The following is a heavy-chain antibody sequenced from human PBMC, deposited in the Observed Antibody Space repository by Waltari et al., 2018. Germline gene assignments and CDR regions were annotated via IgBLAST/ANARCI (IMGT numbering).Heavy chain of an antibody. D-gene: IGHD6-13*01. CDR2: INPNSGGT. V-gene: IGHV1-2*06. CDR1: GYTFTGYY. Sequence: QVQLVQSGAEVKKPGASVKVSCKASGYTFTGYYMPWVRQAPGTGLEWMGRINPNSGGTNYAQKFQGRVTMTRDTSISTAYMELSRLRSDDTAVYYCARAPMIAAAGTGSYNWFDPWGQGTLVTVSS. J-gene: IGHJ5*02. CDR3: ARAPMIAAAGTGSYNWFDP.